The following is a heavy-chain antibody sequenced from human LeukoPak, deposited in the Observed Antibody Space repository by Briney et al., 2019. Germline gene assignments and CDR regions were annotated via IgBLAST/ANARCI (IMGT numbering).Heavy chain of an antibody. J-gene: IGHJ5*02. D-gene: IGHD5-24*01. CDR3: ARHEGPSPITWMGWFDP. Sequence: PSETLSLTCTVSGGSISSSSYYWGWIRQPPGKGLEWIGSIYYSGSTYYNPSLKSRVTISVDTSKNQFSLKLSSVTAADTAVDYCARHEGPSPITWMGWFDPWGQGTLVTVSS. CDR2: IYYSGST. V-gene: IGHV4-39*01. CDR1: GGSISSSSYY.